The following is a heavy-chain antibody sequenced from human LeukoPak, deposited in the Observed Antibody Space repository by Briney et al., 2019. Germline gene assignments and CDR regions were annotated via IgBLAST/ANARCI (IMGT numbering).Heavy chain of an antibody. CDR1: GGSISGSSYF. V-gene: IGHV4-39*01. Sequence: SETLSLTCTVSGGSISGSSYFWGWIRQPPGKGLEWIASIYYGGSTFFNPSLKSRVTISVDTSKNQFSLKLSSVTAADTAVYYCARRRDYYYGMDVWGQGTTVTVSS. CDR3: ARRRDYYYGMDV. CDR2: IYYGGST. J-gene: IGHJ6*02.